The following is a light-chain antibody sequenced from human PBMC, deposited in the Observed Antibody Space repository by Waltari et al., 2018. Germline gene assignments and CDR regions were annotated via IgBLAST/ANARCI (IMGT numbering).Light chain of an antibody. CDR1: QSLLYSSGYNY. J-gene: IGKJ4*01. CDR3: MQTLQTPLT. V-gene: IGKV2-28*01. Sequence: DIVMTQSPLSLPVTPGEPASISCRSSQSLLYSSGYNYLDWYLQRPGQSPHLLIYLASLRASGVPDRFNGSGSGTDFTLKISRVEAEDVGVYYCMQTLQTPLTFGGGTRVEI. CDR2: LAS.